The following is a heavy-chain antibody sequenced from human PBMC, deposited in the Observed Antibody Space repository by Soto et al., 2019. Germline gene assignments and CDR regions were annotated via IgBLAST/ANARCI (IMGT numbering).Heavy chain of an antibody. J-gene: IGHJ5*02. CDR2: ISGSGGST. CDR1: GFTFSSYA. Sequence: GGSLRLSCAASGFTFSSYAMSWVRQAPGKGLEWVSAISGSGGSTYYADSVKGRFTISRDNSKNTLYLQMNSLRAEDTAVYYCAKIGVVVPAVLPINWFDPWGQGTLVTVSS. D-gene: IGHD2-2*01. CDR3: AKIGVVVPAVLPINWFDP. V-gene: IGHV3-23*01.